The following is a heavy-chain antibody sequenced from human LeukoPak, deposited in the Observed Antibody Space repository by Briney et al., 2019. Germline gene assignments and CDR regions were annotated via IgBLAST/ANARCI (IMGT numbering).Heavy chain of an antibody. Sequence: PSETLSLTCTVSGGSISSSSYYWGWIRQPPGKGLEGIGSIYYSGSTYYNPSLKSRVTISVDTSKNQFSLKLSSVTAADTAVYYCAGTTVPFDYWGQGTLVTVSS. CDR1: GGSISSSSYY. CDR3: AGTTVPFDY. V-gene: IGHV4-39*01. CDR2: IYYSGST. D-gene: IGHD4-17*01. J-gene: IGHJ4*02.